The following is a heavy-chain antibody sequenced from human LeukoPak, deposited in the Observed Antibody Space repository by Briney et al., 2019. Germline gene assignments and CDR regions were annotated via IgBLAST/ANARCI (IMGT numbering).Heavy chain of an antibody. J-gene: IGHJ6*02. Sequence: GGSLRLSCAASGFTLTSYTMNWVRQAPGKGLEWVSSISSRSSCTYYADSVKGRFTISRDNAKSSLFLQMNGLRAEDAAVYYCARDSGYSFGTDYYYYGMDVWGPGTTVTVSS. D-gene: IGHD5-18*01. CDR3: ARDSGYSFGTDYYYYGMDV. V-gene: IGHV3-21*01. CDR1: GFTLTSYT. CDR2: ISSRSSCT.